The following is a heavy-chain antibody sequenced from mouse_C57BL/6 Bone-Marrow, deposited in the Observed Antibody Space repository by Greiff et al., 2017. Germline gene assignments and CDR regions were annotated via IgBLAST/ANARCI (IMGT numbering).Heavy chain of an antibody. J-gene: IGHJ4*01. V-gene: IGHV2-2*01. CDR2: LWRGGST. CDR1: GFSLTSYG. D-gene: IGHD2-5*01. CDR3: ARRTAYYSNPYAMDY. Sequence: VMLVESGPGLVQPSQSLSITCTVSGFSLTSYGVHWVRQSPGKGLAWLGVLWRGGSTDYNAAFISRLSISKDNSKSHVFFKMNSLQADDTAIYYCARRTAYYSNPYAMDYWGQGTSGTVSS.